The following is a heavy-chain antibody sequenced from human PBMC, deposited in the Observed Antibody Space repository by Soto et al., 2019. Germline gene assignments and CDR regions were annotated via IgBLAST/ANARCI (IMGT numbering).Heavy chain of an antibody. D-gene: IGHD3-22*01. CDR2: IYYSGST. V-gene: IGHV4-61*01. CDR1: GGSVSSGSYY. CDR3: ARWTSSGYSSRDDY. J-gene: IGHJ4*02. Sequence: QVQLQESGPGLVKPSETLSLTCTVSGGSVSSGSYYWSWIRQPPGKGLEWIGYIYYSGSTNYNPSLKSRVTISVDTSKNQFSLKLSSVTAADTAVYYCARWTSSGYSSRDDYWGQGTLVTVSS.